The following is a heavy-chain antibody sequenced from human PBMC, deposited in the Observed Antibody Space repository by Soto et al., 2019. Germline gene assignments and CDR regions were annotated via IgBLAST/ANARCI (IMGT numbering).Heavy chain of an antibody. CDR2: IYYSGGT. D-gene: IGHD3-10*01. Sequence: SETLSLTCTVSGGSISSYYWSWIRQPPGKGLEWIGYIYYSGGTIYNPSLKSRVTISVDTSKNQFSLKLSSVTAADTAVYFCARHYGSGSYYTFDYWGQGTLVTVSS. V-gene: IGHV4-59*01. CDR1: GGSISSYY. CDR3: ARHYGSGSYYTFDY. J-gene: IGHJ4*02.